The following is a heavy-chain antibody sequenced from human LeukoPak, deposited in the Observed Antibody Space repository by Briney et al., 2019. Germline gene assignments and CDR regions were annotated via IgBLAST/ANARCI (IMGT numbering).Heavy chain of an antibody. V-gene: IGHV1-8*03. J-gene: IGHJ4*02. Sequence: ASVKVSCKASGYTFASYDINWVRQATGQGLEWMGWMNPNSGNTGYAQKFQGRVTITRNTSISTAYMELSSLRSEDTAVYYCARATTTGEGDYWGQGTLVTVSS. CDR1: GYTFASYD. CDR2: MNPNSGNT. D-gene: IGHD1-1*01. CDR3: ARATTTGEGDY.